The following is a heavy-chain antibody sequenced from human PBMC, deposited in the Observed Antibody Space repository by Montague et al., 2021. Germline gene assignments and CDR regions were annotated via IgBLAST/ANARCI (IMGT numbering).Heavy chain of an antibody. V-gene: IGHV4-31*11. Sequence: TLSLTCAVAGGSISSTAYYWSWIRQHPGKGLEWIGYIYYSGSTYYNPSLKSRVTISVDTSQNQFSLNLNSVIAADTAVYYCARVGATVTAPFDFWGQGTLVTVSS. CDR1: GGSISSTAYY. J-gene: IGHJ4*02. CDR3: ARVGATVTAPFDF. CDR2: IYYSGST. D-gene: IGHD4-17*01.